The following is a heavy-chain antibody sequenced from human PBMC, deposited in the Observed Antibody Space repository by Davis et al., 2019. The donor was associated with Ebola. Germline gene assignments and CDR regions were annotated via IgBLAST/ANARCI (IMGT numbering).Heavy chain of an antibody. CDR1: GFTFSSYG. CDR2: IWYDGSNT. Sequence: GGSLRLSCAASGFTFSSYGMHCVRHAPGKGLEWVAVIWYDGSNTYYADSVKGRFTISRDNSKNTLYLQMNSLRAEDTAVYYCARTDYYDSSGYHYWGQGTLVTVSS. D-gene: IGHD3-22*01. J-gene: IGHJ4*02. V-gene: IGHV3-33*01. CDR3: ARTDYYDSSGYHY.